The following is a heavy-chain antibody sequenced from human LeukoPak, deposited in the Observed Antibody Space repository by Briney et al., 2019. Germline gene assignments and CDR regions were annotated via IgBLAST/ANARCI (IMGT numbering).Heavy chain of an antibody. Sequence: SETLSLTCAVYGGSFSGYYWSWNRQPPGKGLEWIGEINHSGSTNYNPSLKSRVTISVDTSKNQFSLKLSSVTAADTAVYYCAREGMGIAVGSHFDYWGQGTLVTVSS. J-gene: IGHJ4*02. CDR2: INHSGST. CDR1: GGSFSGYY. CDR3: AREGMGIAVGSHFDY. V-gene: IGHV4-34*01. D-gene: IGHD6-19*01.